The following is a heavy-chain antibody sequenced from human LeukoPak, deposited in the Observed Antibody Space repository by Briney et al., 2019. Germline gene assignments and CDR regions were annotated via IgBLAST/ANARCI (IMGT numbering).Heavy chain of an antibody. CDR2: IYSGGST. D-gene: IGHD1-26*01. CDR1: GFTFDDYG. V-gene: IGHV3-66*01. Sequence: PGGSLRLSCAASGFTFDDYGMSWVRQAPGKGLEWVSVIYSGGSTYYADSVKGRFTISRDNSKNTLYLQMNSLRAEDTAVYYCAKAFSGSYCVDYWGQGTLVTVSS. J-gene: IGHJ4*02. CDR3: AKAFSGSYCVDY.